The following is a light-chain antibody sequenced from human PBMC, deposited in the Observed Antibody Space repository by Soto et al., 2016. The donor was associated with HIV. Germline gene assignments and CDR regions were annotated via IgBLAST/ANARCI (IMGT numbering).Light chain of an antibody. CDR2: LGS. CDR3: MQALQTPLT. J-gene: IGKJ5*01. CDR1: QSLLHSNGYYY. V-gene: IGKV2-28*01. Sequence: DVVMTQSPLSLPVTLGQSASISCRSSQSLLHSNGYYYLTWYLQKPGQSPRLLMYLGSTRASWVPDRFSGSGSGTDFTLKISRVEADDIGVYYCMQALQTPLTFGQGTRLEIK.